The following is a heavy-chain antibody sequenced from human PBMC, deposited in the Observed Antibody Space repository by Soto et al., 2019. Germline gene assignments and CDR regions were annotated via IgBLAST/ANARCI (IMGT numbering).Heavy chain of an antibody. CDR1: GYTFTSYY. D-gene: IGHD3-10*01. J-gene: IGHJ6*02. Sequence: SVKVSCKASGYTFTSYYMHWVRQAPVQGLEWMGIINPSGGSTSYAQKFQGRVTMTRDTSTSTVYMELSSLRSEDTAVYYCARSLRLGVYYYYYGMDVWGQGTTVTVSS. CDR2: INPSGGST. V-gene: IGHV1-46*01. CDR3: ARSLRLGVYYYYYGMDV.